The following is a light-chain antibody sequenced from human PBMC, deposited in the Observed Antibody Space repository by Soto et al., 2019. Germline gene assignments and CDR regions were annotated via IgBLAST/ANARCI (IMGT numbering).Light chain of an antibody. Sequence: QSVLTQPPSVSAAPGQTVTISCSGSRSNIGNNYVSWYQQLPGTAPKLLIYDNNERPSGIPDRFSGSKSGTSATLGITGLQTGDEADYYCGTWDSSLSAGRVFGGGTKLTVL. CDR3: GTWDSSLSAGRV. CDR2: DNN. CDR1: RSNIGNNY. V-gene: IGLV1-51*01. J-gene: IGLJ2*01.